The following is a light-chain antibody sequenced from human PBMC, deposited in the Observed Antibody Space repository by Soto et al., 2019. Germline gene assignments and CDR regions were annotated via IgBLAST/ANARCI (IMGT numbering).Light chain of an antibody. Sequence: EIVLTQSPGTLSLSPGERATLSCRASQSVSSSYLGWYQQKPSQAPRLLIYGGSSRATGIPDRFSGSGSGTDFTLTISRLEPEDFAVYYCQQYGSLPRTFGQGTKLEIK. J-gene: IGKJ2*01. CDR3: QQYGSLPRT. V-gene: IGKV3-20*01. CDR2: GGS. CDR1: QSVSSSY.